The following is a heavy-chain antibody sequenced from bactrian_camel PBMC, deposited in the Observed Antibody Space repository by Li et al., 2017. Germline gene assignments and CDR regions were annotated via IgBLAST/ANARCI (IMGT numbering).Heavy chain of an antibody. D-gene: IGHD1*01. V-gene: IGHV3S55*01. Sequence: QLVESGGGSVQVGGSLRLSCVASVDTIGRYCLAWYRQPPGKEREGVATIDSDDDTTYSDSVKGRFTISLDRDKDTLYLQMNSLEPEDTAMYYCAATIVVVDIRRDLDESDFGYWGRQGTQVTVS. J-gene: IGHJ4*01. CDR2: IDSDDDT. CDR1: VDTIGRYC.